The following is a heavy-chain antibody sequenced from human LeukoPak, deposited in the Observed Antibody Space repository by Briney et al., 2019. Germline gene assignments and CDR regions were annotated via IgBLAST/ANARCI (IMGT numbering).Heavy chain of an antibody. CDR3: ARGTYCSSTSCYKWVGNWFDP. V-gene: IGHV4-30-2*01. J-gene: IGHJ5*02. CDR2: IYHSGST. D-gene: IGHD2-2*02. Sequence: PSQTLSLTCTVSGGSISSGGYYWSWIRQHPGKGLEWIGYIYHSGSTYYNPSLKSRVTISVDRSKNQFSLKLSSVTAADTAVYYCARGTYCSSTSCYKWVGNWFDPWGQGTLVTVSS. CDR1: GGSISSGGYY.